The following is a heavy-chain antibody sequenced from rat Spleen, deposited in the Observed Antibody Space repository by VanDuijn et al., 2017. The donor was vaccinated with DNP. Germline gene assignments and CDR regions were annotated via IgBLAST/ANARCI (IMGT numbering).Heavy chain of an antibody. J-gene: IGHJ2*01. Sequence: EVQLVQSGGGLVQPGRSLKLSCAASGFTFSDYNMAWVRQAPKKGLEWVATISYDGSRTNYRDSVKGRFTMSRDNGKSILYLQMDSLRSEDTATYYCARPDYWGQGVMVTVSS. V-gene: IGHV5-7*01. CDR3: ARPDY. CDR1: GFTFSDYN. CDR2: ISYDGSRT.